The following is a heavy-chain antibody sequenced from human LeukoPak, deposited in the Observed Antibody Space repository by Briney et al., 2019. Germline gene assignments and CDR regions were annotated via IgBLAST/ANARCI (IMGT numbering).Heavy chain of an antibody. CDR2: ISAFNGET. CDR1: GGTFSSYA. Sequence: ASVKVSCKASGGTFSSYAISWVRQAPGQGLEWMGWISAFNGETHYAQNLQGRVTMTTDTSTSTAYMELRSLRSDDTAVYYCARESPRRNYWGQGTLVTVSS. CDR3: ARESPRRNY. V-gene: IGHV1-18*01. J-gene: IGHJ4*02.